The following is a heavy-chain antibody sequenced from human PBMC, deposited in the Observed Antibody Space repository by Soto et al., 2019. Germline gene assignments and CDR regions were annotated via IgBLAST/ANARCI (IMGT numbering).Heavy chain of an antibody. V-gene: IGHV4-39*01. J-gene: IGHJ5*02. CDR2: IYYSGST. Sequence: SETLSLTCTVSGGSISSSSYYWGWIRQPPGKGLEWIGSIYYSGSTYYNPSLKSRVTISVDTSKNQFSLKLSSVTAADTAVYYCARTRMFKTPNWFDPWGQGTLVTVSS. D-gene: IGHD2-15*01. CDR3: ARTRMFKTPNWFDP. CDR1: GGSISSSSYY.